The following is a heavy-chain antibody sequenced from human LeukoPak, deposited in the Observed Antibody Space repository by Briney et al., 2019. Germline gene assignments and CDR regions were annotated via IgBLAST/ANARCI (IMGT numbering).Heavy chain of an antibody. Sequence: ASVKVSCKASGYTFTSYYMKWVRQAPGQGLEWMGKINPSGGSTSYAQKFQGRVTMTRDTSTSTVYMELSSLRSEDTAVYYCARDLGFTADDYVWGNFDYWGQGTLVTVSS. D-gene: IGHD3-16*01. V-gene: IGHV1-46*01. J-gene: IGHJ4*02. CDR1: GYTFTSYY. CDR2: INPSGGST. CDR3: ARDLGFTADDYVWGNFDY.